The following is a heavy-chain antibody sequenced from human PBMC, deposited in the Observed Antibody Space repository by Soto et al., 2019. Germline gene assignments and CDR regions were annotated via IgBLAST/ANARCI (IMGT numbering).Heavy chain of an antibody. J-gene: IGHJ4*02. V-gene: IGHV4-39*01. Sequence: PSETLSLTCTVSGGSISSSSYYWGWIRQPPGKGLEWIGSIYYSGSTYYNPSLKSRVTISVDTSKNQFSLKLSSVTAADTAVYYCATIQWGRRSPIAYWGQGTLVTVSS. CDR1: GGSISSSSYY. D-gene: IGHD5-12*01. CDR2: IYYSGST. CDR3: ATIQWGRRSPIAY.